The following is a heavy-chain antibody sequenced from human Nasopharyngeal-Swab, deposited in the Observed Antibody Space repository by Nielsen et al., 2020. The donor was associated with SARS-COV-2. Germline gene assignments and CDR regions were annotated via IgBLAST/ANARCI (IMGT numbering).Heavy chain of an antibody. Sequence: GESLKISCAASGFTFSSYAMSWVRQAPGKGLEWVSAISGSGGTTYYADSVKGRFTISRDNSKNTLYLQMHSLRAEDTAVYYCAKDNGRITMVRGVRWFDPWGQGTLVTVSS. CDR1: GFTFSSYA. CDR3: AKDNGRITMVRGVRWFDP. CDR2: ISGSGGTT. D-gene: IGHD3-10*01. V-gene: IGHV3-23*01. J-gene: IGHJ5*02.